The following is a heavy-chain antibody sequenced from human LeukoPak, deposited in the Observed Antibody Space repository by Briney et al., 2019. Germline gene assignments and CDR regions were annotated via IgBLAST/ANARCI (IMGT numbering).Heavy chain of an antibody. V-gene: IGHV3-21*01. CDR2: ISSSSSYI. Sequence: PGGSLRLSCAASGFTFSSYSMNWVRQAPGKGLEWVSSISSSSSYIYYADSVKGRFTISRDNAKNSLYLQMNSLRAEDTAVYYCARKAVAATVDAFDIWGQGTMVTVSS. CDR3: ARKAVAATVDAFDI. D-gene: IGHD6-19*01. J-gene: IGHJ3*02. CDR1: GFTFSSYS.